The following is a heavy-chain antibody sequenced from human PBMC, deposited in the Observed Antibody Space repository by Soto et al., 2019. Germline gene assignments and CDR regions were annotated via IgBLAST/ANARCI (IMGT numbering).Heavy chain of an antibody. CDR2: VYYSGTT. CDR3: ARTTAVPNTLRSRYFFDY. V-gene: IGHV4-61*01. Sequence: QVQLQESGPGLLKPSETLSLTCSVSGGSVSDKTYYWSWIRQPPGKRLEWIGYVYYSGTTNYNPSLKSRVTISVDLSKNRFSLRLCSVTTADTALYYCARTTAVPNTLRSRYFFDYWGQGTLVTVSS. J-gene: IGHJ4*02. D-gene: IGHD4-17*01. CDR1: GGSVSDKTYY.